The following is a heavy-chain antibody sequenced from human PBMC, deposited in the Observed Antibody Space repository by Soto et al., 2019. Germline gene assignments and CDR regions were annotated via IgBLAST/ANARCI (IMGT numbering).Heavy chain of an antibody. Sequence: ASGKVSCKASGYTFTSYAMHWVRQAPGQRLEWMGWINAGNGNTKYSQKFQGRVTITRDTSASTAYMELSSLRSEDTAVYYCARVIRRGYSGYDLFDPWGQGTLVTVSS. CDR1: GYTFTSYA. CDR3: ARVIRRGYSGYDLFDP. J-gene: IGHJ5*02. D-gene: IGHD5-12*01. CDR2: INAGNGNT. V-gene: IGHV1-3*01.